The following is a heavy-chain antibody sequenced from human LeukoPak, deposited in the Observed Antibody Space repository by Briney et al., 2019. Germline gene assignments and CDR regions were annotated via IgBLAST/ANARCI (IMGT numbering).Heavy chain of an antibody. J-gene: IGHJ4*02. CDR3: ARVSDLCGGDCYSDY. V-gene: IGHV3-48*03. Sequence: PGGSLRLSCEGSGFAFSSYDMGWVRQAPGKGLEWVSDISSSADTIYNANSVQGRFAISRDNAKKSLYLQMNSLRAEDTAVYYCARVSDLCGGDCYSDYWGQGTRVTVSS. D-gene: IGHD2-21*02. CDR1: GFAFSSYD. CDR2: ISSSADTI.